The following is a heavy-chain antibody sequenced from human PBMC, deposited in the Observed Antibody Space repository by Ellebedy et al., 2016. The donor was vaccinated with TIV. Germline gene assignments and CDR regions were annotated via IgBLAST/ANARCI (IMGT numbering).Heavy chain of an antibody. CDR2: IYSSGIT. V-gene: IGHV3-53*01. Sequence: ETLSLTCAVYGGSFSGYYWSWIRQPPGKGLEWVSIIYSSGITYYADSVKGRFTISRDNSKNTVYLQMNSLRAEDTAVYYCARVDLGLAFHYWGRGTLVTVSS. D-gene: IGHD3/OR15-3a*01. CDR1: GGSFSGYY. CDR3: ARVDLGLAFHY. J-gene: IGHJ4*02.